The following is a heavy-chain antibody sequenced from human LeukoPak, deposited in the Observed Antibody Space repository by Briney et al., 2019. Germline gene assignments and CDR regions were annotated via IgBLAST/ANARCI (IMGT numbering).Heavy chain of an antibody. V-gene: IGHV4-39*01. CDR2: IYYGGDT. D-gene: IGHD6-19*01. Sequence: KTSETLSLICTVSGGSISSDASYWAWIRQPPGKGLEWIGSIYYGGDTYYNTSLQSRVSISVDASKNEFSLKLSSVTAADTAVFYCARLFSRGWEYRYGLGVWGQGTTITVSS. CDR3: ARLFSRGWEYRYGLGV. J-gene: IGHJ6*02. CDR1: GGSISSDASY.